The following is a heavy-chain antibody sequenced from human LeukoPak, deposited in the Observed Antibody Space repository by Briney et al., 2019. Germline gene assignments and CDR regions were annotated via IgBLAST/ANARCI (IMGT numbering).Heavy chain of an antibody. D-gene: IGHD6-6*01. J-gene: IGHJ4*02. Sequence: PSETLSLTCTVSGGSISTYYWSWIRQPAGKGLEWIGRIYTSGSTNYNPSLKSRVTMSVDASKNQFSLTLNSVTAADTAVYYRAREYSSSSGRVFDCWGQGTLVTVSS. V-gene: IGHV4-4*07. CDR2: IYTSGST. CDR3: AREYSSSSGRVFDC. CDR1: GGSISTYY.